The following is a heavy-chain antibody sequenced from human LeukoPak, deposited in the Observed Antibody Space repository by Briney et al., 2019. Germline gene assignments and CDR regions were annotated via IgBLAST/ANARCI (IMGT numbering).Heavy chain of an antibody. J-gene: IGHJ3*02. CDR2: IKQDGSET. Sequence: GGSLRLSCAASGFTFSSDWMSWVRQAPGKGQEWVASIKQDGSETRYVDSVKGRFTIFRDNTKSSLYLQMNSLRAEDTAVYYCARYGLGDTFDIWGQGTVVTVSS. CDR3: ARYGLGDTFDI. D-gene: IGHD4-17*01. CDR1: GFTFSSDW. V-gene: IGHV3-7*01.